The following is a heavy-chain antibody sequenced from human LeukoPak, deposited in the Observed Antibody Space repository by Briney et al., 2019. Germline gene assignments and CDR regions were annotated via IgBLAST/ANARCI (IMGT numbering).Heavy chain of an antibody. CDR3: ARGGVGATTYVWFDP. V-gene: IGHV3-74*01. D-gene: IGHD1-26*01. CDR2: ISSDGSRV. J-gene: IGHJ5*02. Sequence: PGGSLRLSCAASGFTFSDYWMHWVRQAPGKGLVWVSRISSDGSRVTYADSVKGRFTISRDNAKNTLYLQMNSLRAEDTAVYYCARGGVGATTYVWFDPWGQGTLVTVSS. CDR1: GFTFSDYW.